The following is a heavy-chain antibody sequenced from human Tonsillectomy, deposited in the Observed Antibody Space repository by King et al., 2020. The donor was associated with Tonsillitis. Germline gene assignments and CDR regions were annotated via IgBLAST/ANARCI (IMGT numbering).Heavy chain of an antibody. V-gene: IGHV4-4*07. Sequence: QLQESGPGLVKPSETLSLTCTVSGGSLSSYYWSWIRQPAGKGLEWMGRIYSRWITNQNPSLKSRVTMSVDTSKNQFSLKLSSVTAADTAVYYCARERVGDHYYGLEVWGQGTTVTVSS. D-gene: IGHD2-21*02. CDR1: GGSLSSYY. CDR3: ARERVGDHYYGLEV. CDR2: IYSRWIT. J-gene: IGHJ6*02.